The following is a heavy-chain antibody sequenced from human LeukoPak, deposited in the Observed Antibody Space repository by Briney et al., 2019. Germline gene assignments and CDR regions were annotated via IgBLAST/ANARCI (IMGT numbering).Heavy chain of an antibody. CDR1: GYSFTSYW. CDR2: IYPGDSDT. J-gene: IGHJ4*02. CDR3: ARLGSMRGHYFDY. V-gene: IGHV5-51*01. Sequence: GESLKISCQGSGYSFTSYWIGWVRQLPGKGLEWMGIIYPGDSDTRYSPSFQGQVTISADKSISTAYLQWSSLKASDTAMYYCARLGSMRGHYFDYWGQGTLVTVSS.